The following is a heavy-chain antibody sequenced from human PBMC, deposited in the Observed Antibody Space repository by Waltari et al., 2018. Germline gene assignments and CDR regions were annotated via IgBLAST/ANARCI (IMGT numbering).Heavy chain of an antibody. CDR3: ARAPLATGDSAGFDY. Sequence: QVQLQESGPGLVKPSGTLSLTCAVSGGSISSSNWWSWVRQPPGKGLEWIGEIYHSGSTNDHPSLKSRVTISVDKSKNQFSLKLSSVTAADTAVYYCARAPLATGDSAGFDYWGQGTLVTVSS. V-gene: IGHV4-4*02. J-gene: IGHJ4*02. D-gene: IGHD7-27*01. CDR1: GGSISSSNW. CDR2: IYHSGST.